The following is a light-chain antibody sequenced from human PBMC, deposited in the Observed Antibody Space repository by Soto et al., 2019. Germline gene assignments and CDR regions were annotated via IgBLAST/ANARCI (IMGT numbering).Light chain of an antibody. V-gene: IGKV3-15*01. J-gene: IGKJ1*01. CDR2: VAS. CDR1: QSVSSN. CDR3: QQYNNWPPWT. Sequence: EIVMTQSPATLSVSPGERATLSCRASQSVSSNLAWYQQKTGQAPRLIIYVASTRATGIPARFSGSGSGTEFTLTISSLQSEDFAVYYCQQYNNWPPWTFGQGTKVEIK.